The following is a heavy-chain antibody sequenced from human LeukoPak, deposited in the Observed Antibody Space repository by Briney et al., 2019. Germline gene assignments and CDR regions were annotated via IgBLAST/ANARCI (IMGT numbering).Heavy chain of an antibody. V-gene: IGHV3-30-3*01. CDR3: AKGSGYYKALDI. Sequence: GGSLRLSCAASGFTFSSYAMHWVRQAPGKGLEWVAVISYDGSNKYYADSVKGRFTISRDNSKNTLYLQMNSLRAEDTAVYYCAKGSGYYKALDIWAKGQWSPSLQ. D-gene: IGHD3-3*01. CDR2: ISYDGSNK. CDR1: GFTFSSYA. J-gene: IGHJ3*02.